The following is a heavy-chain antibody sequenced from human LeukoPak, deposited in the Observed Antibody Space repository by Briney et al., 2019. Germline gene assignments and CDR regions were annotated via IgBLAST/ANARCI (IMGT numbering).Heavy chain of an antibody. D-gene: IGHD3-10*01. CDR2: INHSGST. CDR1: GGSFSGYY. V-gene: IGHV4-34*01. Sequence: SETLSLTCAVYGGSFSGYYWSWLRQPPGKGLEWIGEINHSGSTKYNPSLQSRVTISRDTSKNQFSLKLSSVPAADTAVYSCARGQFHPLLWFGELLYKDNWFDPWGRATLVTVSS. J-gene: IGHJ5*02. CDR3: ARGQFHPLLWFGELLYKDNWFDP.